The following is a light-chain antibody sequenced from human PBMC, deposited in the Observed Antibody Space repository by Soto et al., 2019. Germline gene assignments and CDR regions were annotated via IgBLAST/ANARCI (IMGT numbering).Light chain of an antibody. CDR2: LEVSGSY. CDR1: SGHSSYI. CDR3: ETWDNNILV. J-gene: IGLJ2*01. V-gene: IGLV4-60*02. Sequence: QLVLTQSSSASASLGSSVKLTCTLSSGHSSYIIAWHQQQPGKAPRYLMKLEVSGSYNKGSVVPDRFSGSSSGADRYLTISNLHYEDEADYYCETWDNNILVFGGGTKLTVL.